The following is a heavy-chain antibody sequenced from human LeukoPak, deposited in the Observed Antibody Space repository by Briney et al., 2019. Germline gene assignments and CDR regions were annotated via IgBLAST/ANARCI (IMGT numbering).Heavy chain of an antibody. Sequence: ASVKVSCKASGYTFTSYYMHWVRQAPGQGLEWMGIINPSGGSTSYAQKFQGRVTMTRDTSTSTVYMELSSLRSEDTAVYYCARDLAEDDILTGYLDYWGQGTLVTVSS. D-gene: IGHD3-9*01. CDR3: ARDLAEDDILTGYLDY. CDR1: GYTFTSYY. CDR2: INPSGGST. J-gene: IGHJ4*02. V-gene: IGHV1-46*01.